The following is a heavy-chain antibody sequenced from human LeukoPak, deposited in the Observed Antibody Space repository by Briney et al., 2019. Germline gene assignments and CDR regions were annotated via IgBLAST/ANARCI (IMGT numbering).Heavy chain of an antibody. Sequence: SETLSLTCAVYGGSFSGYYWSWIRQPPGKGLEWIGEINHSGSTNYNPSLKSRVTISVDTSKNQFSLKLSSVTAADTAVYYCAGQSQLWTIDYWGQGTLVTVSS. V-gene: IGHV4-34*01. CDR1: GGSFSGYY. CDR3: AGQSQLWTIDY. CDR2: INHSGST. J-gene: IGHJ4*02. D-gene: IGHD5-18*01.